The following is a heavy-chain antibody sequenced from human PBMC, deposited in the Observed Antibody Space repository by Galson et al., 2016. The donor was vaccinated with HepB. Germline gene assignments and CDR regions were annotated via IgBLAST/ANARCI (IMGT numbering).Heavy chain of an antibody. Sequence: EPLSLTCGVSGASISGYNWWNWVRQSPGKGLEWIGEIYHLGTTNYNPSLKSRVTISVDKSKKQFSLKLNSVTPADTAVYYCARIGRGVGVFDMWGQGTMAIVSS. V-gene: IGHV4-4*02. D-gene: IGHD3-10*01. CDR1: GASISGYNW. CDR2: IYHLGTT. CDR3: ARIGRGVGVFDM. J-gene: IGHJ3*02.